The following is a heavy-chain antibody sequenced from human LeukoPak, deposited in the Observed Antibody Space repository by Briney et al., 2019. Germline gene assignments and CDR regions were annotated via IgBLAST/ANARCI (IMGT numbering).Heavy chain of an antibody. CDR2: ISSSSNTM. J-gene: IGHJ4*02. CDR1: GFTFSSYE. V-gene: IGHV3-48*03. Sequence: GRSLRLSCAASGFTFSSYEMNWVRQAPGKGLEWVSYISSSSNTMYYADSVKGRFTISRDNAKNSLYLQMNSLRDEDTAVYYCARAFDYWGQGTLVAVSS. CDR3: ARAFDY.